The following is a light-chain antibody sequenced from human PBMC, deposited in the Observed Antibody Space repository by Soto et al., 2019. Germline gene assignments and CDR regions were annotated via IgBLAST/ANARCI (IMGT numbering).Light chain of an antibody. J-gene: IGLJ2*01. CDR2: EVS. CDR1: SSDVGGYNY. CDR3: SSYAGSNNVV. Sequence: QSVLTQPPSASGSPGQSVTISCTGTSSDVGGYNYVSWYQQHPGKAPKLMIYEVSKRPSGVPDRLSGSKSGNTASLTVSGLQAEDEADYYCSSYAGSNNVVFGGGTKVTVL. V-gene: IGLV2-8*01.